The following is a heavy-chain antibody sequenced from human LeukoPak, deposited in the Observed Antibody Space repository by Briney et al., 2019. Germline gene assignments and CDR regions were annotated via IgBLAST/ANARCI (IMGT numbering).Heavy chain of an antibody. CDR2: IMKDGGVK. Sequence: GGSLRLSCAASGFTFTSYWMTWVRQAPGQGLEWVANIMKDGGVKQYLDSVKGRFTISRDNTKNSLYLQVNSLRDEDTAVYYCARDLFGVRGANDYWGQGTLVTVSS. D-gene: IGHD3-10*01. J-gene: IGHJ4*02. V-gene: IGHV3-7*01. CDR1: GFTFTSYW. CDR3: ARDLFGVRGANDY.